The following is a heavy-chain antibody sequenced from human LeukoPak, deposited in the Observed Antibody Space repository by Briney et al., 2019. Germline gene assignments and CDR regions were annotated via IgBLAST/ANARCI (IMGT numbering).Heavy chain of an antibody. D-gene: IGHD6-13*01. Sequence: SETLSLTCAVSGESFSGYYWSWIRQPPGKGLEWIGEINHSGSTNYNPSLKSRVTISVDTSKNQFSLKLSSVTAADTAVYYCAREMQQLDDYWGQGTLVTVSS. CDR1: GESFSGYY. V-gene: IGHV4-34*01. CDR2: INHSGST. J-gene: IGHJ4*02. CDR3: AREMQQLDDY.